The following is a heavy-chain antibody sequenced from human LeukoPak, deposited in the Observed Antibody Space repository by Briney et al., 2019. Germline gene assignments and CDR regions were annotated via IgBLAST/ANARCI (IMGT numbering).Heavy chain of an antibody. J-gene: IGHJ4*02. V-gene: IGHV4-4*02. CDR2: IYHSGST. D-gene: IGHD1-14*01. CDR3: ARDPGAGTYRGKGGYFDY. Sequence: PSGTLSLTCAVSGGSISSSNWWCWVRQPPGKGLEWIGEIYHSGSTNYNPSLKSRVTISVDKSKEQFSLKLSSVTAADTAVYYCARDPGAGTYRGKGGYFDYWGQGTLVTVSS. CDR1: GGSISSSNW.